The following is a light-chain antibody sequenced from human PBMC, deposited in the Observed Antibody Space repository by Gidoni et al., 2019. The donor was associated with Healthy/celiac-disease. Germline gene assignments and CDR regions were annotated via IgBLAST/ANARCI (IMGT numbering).Light chain of an antibody. V-gene: IGLV1-47*02. J-gene: IGLJ3*02. CDR1: SSNIGSNY. Sequence: QSVLTQPPSASGTPGQRVTISCSGSSSNIGSNYVYWYQQLPGTAPNLLIYSNNQRPSGVPDRFSGSKSGTSASLAISGLRSEDEADYYCAAWDDSLIWVFGGGTKLTVL. CDR2: SNN. CDR3: AAWDDSLIWV.